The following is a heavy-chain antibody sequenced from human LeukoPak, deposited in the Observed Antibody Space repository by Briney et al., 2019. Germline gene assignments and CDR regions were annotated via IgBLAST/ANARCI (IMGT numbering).Heavy chain of an antibody. CDR2: ISWNSGSI. CDR1: GFTFDDYA. CDR3: ARVGTPDF. J-gene: IGHJ4*02. V-gene: IGHV3-9*01. Sequence: GGSLRLSCAASGFTFDDYAMHWVRQAPGKGLEWVSGISWNSGSIGYADSVKGRFTISRDNAKKSLYLQMNSLRAEDTAVYYCARVGTPDFWGQGTLVTVSS.